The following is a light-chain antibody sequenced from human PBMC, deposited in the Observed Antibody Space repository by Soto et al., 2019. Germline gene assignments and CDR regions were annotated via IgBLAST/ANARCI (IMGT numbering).Light chain of an antibody. CDR2: EVI. V-gene: IGLV2-14*01. J-gene: IGLJ2*01. CDR3: SAYTTSSTVI. CDR1: SSDVGAYNY. Sequence: QSALTQPASVSGSPGQSITISCTGTSSDVGAYNYVSWYQHHPGKAPKHVIFEVIYRPSGVSNRFSGSKSGNTASLTISGLQSDDESDYYCSAYTTSSTVIFGRGTKLTVL.